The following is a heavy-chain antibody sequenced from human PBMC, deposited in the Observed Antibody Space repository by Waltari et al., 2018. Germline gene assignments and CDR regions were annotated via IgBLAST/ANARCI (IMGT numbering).Heavy chain of an antibody. J-gene: IGHJ4*02. CDR1: GFAVSSNY. CDR2: IETGGYT. Sequence: EVQLVETGGGLIQPGGSLRLSCAASGFAVSSNYMSWVRQAPGKGLVGVSVIETGGYTYYAESVGGRFTISRDNAKNMEYLQMNSLRADDTAVYFCARHDYCDYWGQGTLVTVSS. V-gene: IGHV3-53*02. CDR3: ARHDYCDY.